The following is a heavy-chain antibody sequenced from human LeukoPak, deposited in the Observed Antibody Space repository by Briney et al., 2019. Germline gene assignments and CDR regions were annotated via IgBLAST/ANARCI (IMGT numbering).Heavy chain of an antibody. CDR1: GGSFSGYY. D-gene: IGHD6-6*01. V-gene: IGHV4-34*01. J-gene: IGHJ4*02. CDR2: INHSGST. Sequence: PSETLSLTCAVYGGSFSGYYWSWLRQPPGKGLEWVGEINHSGSTNYNPSLKSRVTISVDTSKNQFSLKLSSVTAADTAVYYCARGRGRSIAARLKNFDYWGQGTLVTVSS. CDR3: ARGRGRSIAARLKNFDY.